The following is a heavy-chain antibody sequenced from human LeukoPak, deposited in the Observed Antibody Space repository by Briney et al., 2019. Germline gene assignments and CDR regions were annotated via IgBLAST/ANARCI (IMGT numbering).Heavy chain of an antibody. D-gene: IGHD3-3*01. CDR2: IPAISRYI. J-gene: IGHJ4*02. CDR1: GFTFSTYS. Sequence: PGGSLRLSCAASGFTFSTYSMSWVRQAPGKGLEWVSSIPAISRYIYYADSVKGPFTISRDNAKNSLCLQMSRLTPAGPGVYVCARGGACGVDSNDYWGQGTLVTVSS. CDR3: ARGGACGVDSNDY. V-gene: IGHV3-21*06.